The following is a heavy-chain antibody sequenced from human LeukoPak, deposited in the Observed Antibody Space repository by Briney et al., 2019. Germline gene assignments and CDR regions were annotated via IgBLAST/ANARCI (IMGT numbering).Heavy chain of an antibody. V-gene: IGHV3-48*03. Sequence: GGSLRLSCAASGFTFSSYEMNWVRQAPGKGLERVSYISSSGRTIYYADSVKGRFTISRDNAKNSLYLQMNSLRAEDTAVYYCARDRGSGDSFDLWGQGAMVTVSS. CDR2: ISSSGRTI. CDR3: ARDRGSGDSFDL. D-gene: IGHD6-19*01. J-gene: IGHJ3*01. CDR1: GFTFSSYE.